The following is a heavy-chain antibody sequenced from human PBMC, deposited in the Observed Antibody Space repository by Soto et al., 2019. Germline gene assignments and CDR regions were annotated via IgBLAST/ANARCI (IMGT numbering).Heavy chain of an antibody. V-gene: IGHV1-18*01. Sequence: QVQLVQSGDEVKKPGASVKVSCKASGYIFVNYGIAWVRQAPGQGLEWMGWISPYTGNTHSSSTVQGRLTMTTDTYTSTAYMDLGSLTSDDPAVYYCVMVDNYVTPTPQDVWVQGTTVTVSS. D-gene: IGHD3-16*01. CDR2: ISPYTGNT. CDR1: GYIFVNYG. CDR3: VMVDNYVTPTPQDV. J-gene: IGHJ6*02.